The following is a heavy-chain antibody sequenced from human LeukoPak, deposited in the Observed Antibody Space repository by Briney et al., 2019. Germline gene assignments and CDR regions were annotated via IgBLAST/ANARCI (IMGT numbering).Heavy chain of an antibody. J-gene: IGHJ5*02. CDR1: GGSFSGYY. CDR3: TRELLASNWFDP. V-gene: IGHV4-34*01. Sequence: ETLSLTCAVYGGSFSGYYWSWIRQPPGKGLEWIGEINHSGSTNYNPSLKSRVTISVDTSKNQFSLKLSFVTAADTAVYYCTRELLASNWFDPWGQGTLVTVSS. D-gene: IGHD1-26*01. CDR2: INHSGST.